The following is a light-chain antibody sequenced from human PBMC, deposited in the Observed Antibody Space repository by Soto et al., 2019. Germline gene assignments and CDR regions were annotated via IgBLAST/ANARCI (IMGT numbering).Light chain of an antibody. Sequence: EIVLTQSPATLSLSPGERATLSCRASQSVSRYLAWYQQKPGQAPRLLIYDASNRATGIPPRFSGSGSGTDFTLTISSLELEDFAVYYCQQRGNWPPITFGQGTRLEIK. J-gene: IGKJ5*01. CDR3: QQRGNWPPIT. CDR2: DAS. V-gene: IGKV3-11*01. CDR1: QSVSRY.